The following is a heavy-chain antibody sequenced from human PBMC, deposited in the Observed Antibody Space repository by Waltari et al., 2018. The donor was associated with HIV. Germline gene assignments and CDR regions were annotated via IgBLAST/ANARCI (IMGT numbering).Heavy chain of an antibody. J-gene: IGHJ4*02. CDR2: IYYSGST. CDR1: GGSISSSSYY. CDR3: ARHIGQVTMVRGVGFDY. Sequence: QLQLQESGPGLVKPSETLSLTCTVSGGSISSSSYYWGWIRQPPGKGLEWIGSIYYSGSTYYNPSLKSRVTISVDTSKNQFSLKLSSVTAADTAVYYCARHIGQVTMVRGVGFDYWGQGTLVTVSS. D-gene: IGHD3-10*01. V-gene: IGHV4-39*01.